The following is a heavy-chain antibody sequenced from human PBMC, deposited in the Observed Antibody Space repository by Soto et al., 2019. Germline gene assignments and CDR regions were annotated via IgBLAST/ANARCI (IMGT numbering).Heavy chain of an antibody. D-gene: IGHD2-8*01. V-gene: IGHV3-11*01. CDR2: ISSSGSTL. Sequence: PGGSMRLSCAASGFSFSDYYMSWIRQAPGKGLEWVSFISSSGSTLYYADSVKGRFTISRDNANNSLYLQINSLRAEDTAVYYCARELYGSFDFWGQGTLVTVSS. CDR1: GFSFSDYY. CDR3: ARELYGSFDF. J-gene: IGHJ4*02.